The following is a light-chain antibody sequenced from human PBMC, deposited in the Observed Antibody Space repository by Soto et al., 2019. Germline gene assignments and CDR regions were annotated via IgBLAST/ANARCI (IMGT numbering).Light chain of an antibody. Sequence: QSAVPQPASLSGSPGQSITISCTGTSSDVGSYNLVSWYQQHPGKAAKLMIYGVNKRPSGVSKRFSGSKSGNTASLTISGLQAEDEADYYCCSYAGISTFYVFGTGTKVTVL. J-gene: IGLJ1*01. V-gene: IGLV2-23*02. CDR2: GVN. CDR3: CSYAGISTFYV. CDR1: SSDVGSYNL.